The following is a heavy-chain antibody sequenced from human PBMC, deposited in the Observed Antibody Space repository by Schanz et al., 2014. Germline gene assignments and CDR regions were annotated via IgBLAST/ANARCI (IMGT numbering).Heavy chain of an antibody. CDR2: VWSDGNTK. Sequence: QVQLVESGGGVVRPGRSLRLSCATSGFTFSRFGMHWVRQAPGKGPEWVALVWSDGNTKYYVDSVKGRFTISRDNSKNTLYLQMNSLRAEDTAVYYCAKDHAGSDILTALGNWGQGTLVTVSS. J-gene: IGHJ4*02. CDR3: AKDHAGSDILTALGN. CDR1: GFTFSRFG. V-gene: IGHV3-33*06. D-gene: IGHD3-9*01.